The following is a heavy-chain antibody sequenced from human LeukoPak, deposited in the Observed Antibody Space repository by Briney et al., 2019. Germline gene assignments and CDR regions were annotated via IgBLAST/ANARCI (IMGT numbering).Heavy chain of an antibody. CDR2: IDTNTGNP. Sequence: ASVKVSCKVSGYTLTELSMHWVRQAPGQGLEWMGWIDTNTGNPTYVQGFTGRFVFSLDTSVSTAYLQISSLKAEDTAIYYCTRNAAMDVWGKGTTVTVSS. V-gene: IGHV7-4-1*02. D-gene: IGHD2-15*01. J-gene: IGHJ6*03. CDR3: TRNAAMDV. CDR1: GYTLTELS.